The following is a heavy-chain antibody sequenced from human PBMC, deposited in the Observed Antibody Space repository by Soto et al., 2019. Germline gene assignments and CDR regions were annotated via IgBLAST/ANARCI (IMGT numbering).Heavy chain of an antibody. CDR1: GFTFSDYN. J-gene: IGHJ4*02. CDR2: ISTTGSTI. CDR3: ARRSQLDY. V-gene: IGHV3-11*01. Sequence: SLRLYCAASGFTFSDYNMNWIRQAPGKGLEWVSYISTTGSTIYYADSVKGRFTISRDNTKNSLYLQMDSLRAEDTAVYYCARRSQLDYWGQGTLVTVSS.